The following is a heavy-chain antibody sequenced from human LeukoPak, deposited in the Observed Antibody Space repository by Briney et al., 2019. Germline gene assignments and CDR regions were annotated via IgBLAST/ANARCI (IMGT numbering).Heavy chain of an antibody. Sequence: ASVKVSCKASGYTFTSYAMHWVRQAPGQRLEWMGWINAGNGNTKYSQKFQGRVTITRDTSASTAYMGLSSLRSEDTAVYYCASTEHYYDSSGPFDYWGQGTLVTVSS. J-gene: IGHJ4*02. V-gene: IGHV1-3*01. D-gene: IGHD3-22*01. CDR2: INAGNGNT. CDR1: GYTFTSYA. CDR3: ASTEHYYDSSGPFDY.